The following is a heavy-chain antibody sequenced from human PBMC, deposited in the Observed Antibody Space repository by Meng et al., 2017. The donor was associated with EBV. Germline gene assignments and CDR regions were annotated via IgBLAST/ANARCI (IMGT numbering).Heavy chain of an antibody. CDR1: GYTFTSYG. D-gene: IGHD3-10*01. CDR2: ISAYNGNT. CDR3: ARVGRITMVRGETLDP. J-gene: IGHJ5*02. V-gene: IGHV1-18*01. Sequence: QVQLVQSGAEVKMPGXSVKVSXTASGYTFTSYGISWVRQAPGQGLEWMGWISAYNGNTNYAQKLQGRVTMTTDTSTSTAYMELRSLRSDDTAVYYCARVGRITMVRGETLDPWGQGTLVTVAS.